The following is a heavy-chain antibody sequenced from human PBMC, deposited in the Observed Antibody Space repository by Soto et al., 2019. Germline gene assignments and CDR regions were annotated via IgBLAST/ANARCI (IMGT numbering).Heavy chain of an antibody. J-gene: IGHJ6*02. D-gene: IGHD3-3*01. CDR2: ISYDGSNK. CDR1: GFTFSSYG. CDR3: AKDHYDFWSGYLGYYGMDV. Sequence: GGSLRLSCAASGFTFSSYGMHWVRQAPGKGLEWVAVISYDGSNKYYADSVKGRFTISRDNSKNTLYLQMNSLRAEDTAVYYCAKDHYDFWSGYLGYYGMDVWGQGTTVTVSS. V-gene: IGHV3-30*18.